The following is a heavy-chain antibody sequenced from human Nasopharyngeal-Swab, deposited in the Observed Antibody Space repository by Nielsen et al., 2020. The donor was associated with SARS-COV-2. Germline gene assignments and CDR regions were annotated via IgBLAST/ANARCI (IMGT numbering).Heavy chain of an antibody. V-gene: IGHV3-21*01. CDR1: GFTFSSYS. J-gene: IGHJ4*02. CDR2: ISSSSSYI. CDR3: ARESEPFCGGDCYLDY. Sequence: GGSLRLSCAASGFTFSSYSMNWVRQAPGKGLEWVSSISSSSSYIYYADSVKGRFTISRDNAKNSLYLQMNSLRAEDTAVYYCARESEPFCGGDCYLDYWGQGTLATVSS. D-gene: IGHD2-21*02.